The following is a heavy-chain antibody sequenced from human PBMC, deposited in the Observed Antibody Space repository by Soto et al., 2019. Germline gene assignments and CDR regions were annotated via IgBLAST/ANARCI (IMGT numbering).Heavy chain of an antibody. CDR3: ARGGGHAQAGSGIYKFGYGMDV. Sequence: SETMSLTCVLEGGSLSGYNWSWIRQSPGKGLEWIGEINHFGSTSYNPSLKSRVTLLVDTSKRQFSLKLSSVTAADTAVYYCARGGGHAQAGSGIYKFGYGMDVWGQGTTAT. CDR2: INHFGST. J-gene: IGHJ6*02. V-gene: IGHV4-34*01. D-gene: IGHD3-10*01. CDR1: GGSLSGYN.